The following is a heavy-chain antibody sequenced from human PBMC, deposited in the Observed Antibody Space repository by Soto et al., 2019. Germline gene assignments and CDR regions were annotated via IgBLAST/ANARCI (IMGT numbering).Heavy chain of an antibody. CDR1: GFTVSSNY. Sequence: GGSLILSCAASGFTVSSNYMSWVRQAPGKGLEWVSVIYSGGSTYYADSVKGRFTISRDNSKNTLYLQMNSLRAEDTAVYYCARDRWRSPQGYYYYYMDVWGKGTTVTVSS. J-gene: IGHJ6*03. CDR3: ARDRWRSPQGYYYYYMDV. D-gene: IGHD3-3*01. V-gene: IGHV3-66*01. CDR2: IYSGGST.